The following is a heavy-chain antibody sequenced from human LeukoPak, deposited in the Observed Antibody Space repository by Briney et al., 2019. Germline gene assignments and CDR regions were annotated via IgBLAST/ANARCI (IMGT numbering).Heavy chain of an antibody. CDR1: GVTFSRYW. Sequence: GGSLRVSCAAPGVTFSRYWMRWVCQAPGKGLEWVANIKHDGSGKYYVDSVKGRFTISRENSKHSLYLQMNSLRADDTAVYYCATTTDEIMITFGGANAFDIWGQGTMVTVSS. V-gene: IGHV3-7*01. D-gene: IGHD3-16*01. CDR3: ATTTDEIMITFGGANAFDI. CDR2: IKHDGSGK. J-gene: IGHJ3*02.